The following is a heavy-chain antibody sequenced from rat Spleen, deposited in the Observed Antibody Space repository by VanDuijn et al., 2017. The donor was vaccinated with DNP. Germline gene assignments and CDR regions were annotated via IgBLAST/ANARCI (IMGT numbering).Heavy chain of an antibody. J-gene: IGHJ3*01. CDR2: ISYDGGAT. D-gene: IGHD1-1*01. Sequence: EVQLVESGGGLVQPGNSLKLSCAASGFTFSDYYMAWVRQAPTKGLECVAYISYDGGATYCGDSVKGRFTISRDNAKSTLYLQMNSLRSEDMATYYCARPGYYSGGGFAYWGQGTLVTVSS. CDR3: ARPGYYSGGGFAY. CDR1: GFTFSDYY. V-gene: IGHV5-22*01.